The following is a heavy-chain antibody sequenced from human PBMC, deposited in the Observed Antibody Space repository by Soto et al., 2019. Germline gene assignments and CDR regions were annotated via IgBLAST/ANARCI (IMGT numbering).Heavy chain of an antibody. CDR2: VNAYNGNT. D-gene: IGHD6-19*01. CDR3: AREAVSGRTGFDY. Sequence: VQLVQVGADVKKPVASVEVVCKASGYTFTSYGISWVRQAPGQGLEWMGWVNAYNGNTNYAQKFQGRVTMTTDTSTSTAYMELRSLRSDDTAVYYCAREAVSGRTGFDYWGQGTLVTVSS. V-gene: IGHV1-18*01. CDR1: GYTFTSYG. J-gene: IGHJ4*02.